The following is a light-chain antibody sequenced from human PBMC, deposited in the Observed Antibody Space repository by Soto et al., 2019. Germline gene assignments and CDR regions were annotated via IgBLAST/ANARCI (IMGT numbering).Light chain of an antibody. V-gene: IGKV3-20*01. CDR1: ERVSSNY. J-gene: IGKJ3*01. CDR3: QQYGSSPFT. Sequence: EIVLTQSPATLPLSPGERATLSCRATERVSSNYLAWYQHKPGQAPRLLIYGSASRATGIPDRFSGSGSGTDFTLTISRLEPEDFAIYYCQQYGSSPFTFGPGTKVHIK. CDR2: GSA.